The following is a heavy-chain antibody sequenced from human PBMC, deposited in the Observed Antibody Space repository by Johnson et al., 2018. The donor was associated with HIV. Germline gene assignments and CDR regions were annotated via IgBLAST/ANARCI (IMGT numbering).Heavy chain of an antibody. CDR3: ASPQAGDYPQDDAFHS. J-gene: IGHJ3*02. CDR2: INADGRST. Sequence: VQLVESGGGLIQPGGSLRLSCAASGFTVSSNYMSWVRQAPGKGLEWVSRINADGRSTTYADSVKGRFTISRDNAQNTLYLQMNSLRAEDTAVYYCASPQAGDYPQDDAFHSWGQGTVVTVSS. D-gene: IGHD4-17*01. CDR1: GFTVSSNY. V-gene: IGHV3-74*02.